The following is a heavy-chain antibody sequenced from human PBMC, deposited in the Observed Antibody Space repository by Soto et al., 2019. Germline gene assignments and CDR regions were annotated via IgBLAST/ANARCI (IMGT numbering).Heavy chain of an antibody. J-gene: IGHJ4*02. V-gene: IGHV3-30-3*01. D-gene: IGHD2-15*01. CDR3: ARDHCGGGSCYSDY. Sequence: QVQLVESGGGVVQPGRSLRLSCAASGFTFSSYAMHWVRQAPGKGLEWVAVISYDGSNKYYADSVKGRFTISRDNSKNTLYLKMNSLGAEDRVVYYCARDHCGGGSCYSDYGGKGTLVTVSS. CDR1: GFTFSSYA. CDR2: ISYDGSNK.